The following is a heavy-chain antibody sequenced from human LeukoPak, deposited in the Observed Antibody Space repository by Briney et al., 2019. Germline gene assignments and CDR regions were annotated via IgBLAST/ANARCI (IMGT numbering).Heavy chain of an antibody. V-gene: IGHV4-59*01. CDR2: IYYSGSN. J-gene: IGHJ4*02. D-gene: IGHD5-24*01. Sequence: SETLSLTCTLCVRSISSYYWSWIRQPPGKGLEWIGCIYYSGSNNYNPSLKSRVTISVDTFKNQFSLKLSSVTAADTAVYYCARVFSDGYNWAYFDYWGQGTLVTVSS. CDR3: ARVFSDGYNWAYFDY. CDR1: VRSISSYY.